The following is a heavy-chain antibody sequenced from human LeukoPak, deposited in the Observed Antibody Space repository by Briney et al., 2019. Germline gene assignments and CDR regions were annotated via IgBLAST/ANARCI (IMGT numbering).Heavy chain of an antibody. CDR3: VRVKGSRFDY. Sequence: GGSLRLSCEASGFPFSSYSMNWVRQAPGKGLEWVSYISSSGHATYYVDSVKSRFTMSRDNVENSLFLQMNSPRAEDTAVYYCVRVKGSRFDYWGQGTLVTVSS. V-gene: IGHV3-48*01. CDR2: ISSSGHAT. CDR1: GFPFSSYS. D-gene: IGHD2-15*01. J-gene: IGHJ4*02.